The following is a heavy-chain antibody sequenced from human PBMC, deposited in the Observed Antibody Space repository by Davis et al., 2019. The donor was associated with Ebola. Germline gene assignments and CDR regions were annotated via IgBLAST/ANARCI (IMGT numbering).Heavy chain of an antibody. CDR3: ARDLRGSWTVDY. CDR1: GYTFTSYG. Sequence: ASVKVSCKASGYTFTSYGITWVRQAPGQGLEWMGWISTDNGNTHYAQKLQGRVTMTTDTSTSTAYMELRSLRSDDTAVYFCARDLRGSWTVDYWGQGTPVTVSS. CDR2: ISTDNGNT. D-gene: IGHD1-26*01. J-gene: IGHJ4*02. V-gene: IGHV1-18*01.